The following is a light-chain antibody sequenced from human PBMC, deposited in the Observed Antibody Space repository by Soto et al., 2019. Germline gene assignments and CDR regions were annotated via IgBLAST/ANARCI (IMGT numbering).Light chain of an antibody. V-gene: IGLV2-14*01. J-gene: IGLJ1*01. CDR1: ISDVGGYNY. CDR2: DVS. Sequence: QSVLTQRASMSGSPGQSITISCTGTISDVGGYNYVSWYQQHPGKAPKLMIYDVSNRPSGVSNRFSGSKSGNTASLTISGLQAEDEADYYCSSYTSSSTIFGTGTKVTVL. CDR3: SSYTSSSTI.